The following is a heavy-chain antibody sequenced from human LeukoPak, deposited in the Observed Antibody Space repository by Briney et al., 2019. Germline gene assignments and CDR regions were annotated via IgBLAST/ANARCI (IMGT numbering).Heavy chain of an antibody. CDR1: DDSISDYY. V-gene: IGHV4-59*01. CDR3: ARDQVNYYDSSGYDYYYGMDV. CDR2: IYYSGST. D-gene: IGHD3-22*01. Sequence: SETLSLTCTVSDDSISDYYWSWIRQPPGKGLEWIGYIYYSGSTNYNPSLKSRVTISVDTSKNQFSLKLSSVTAADTAVYYCARDQVNYYDSSGYDYYYGMDVWGQGTTVTVSS. J-gene: IGHJ6*02.